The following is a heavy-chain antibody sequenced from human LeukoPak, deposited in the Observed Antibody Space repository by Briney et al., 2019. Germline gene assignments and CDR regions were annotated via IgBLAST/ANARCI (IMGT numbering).Heavy chain of an antibody. CDR3: AKDLGATGGARLLGNWFDP. Sequence: PGGSLRLSCAASGFTFSSYAMSWVRQAPGKGLEWVSAISGSGGSTYYADSVKGRFTISRDNSKNTLYLQMNSLRAEDTAVYYCAKDLGATGGARLLGNWFDPWGQGTLVTVSS. CDR1: GFTFSSYA. V-gene: IGHV3-23*01. CDR2: ISGSGGST. J-gene: IGHJ5*02. D-gene: IGHD1-26*01.